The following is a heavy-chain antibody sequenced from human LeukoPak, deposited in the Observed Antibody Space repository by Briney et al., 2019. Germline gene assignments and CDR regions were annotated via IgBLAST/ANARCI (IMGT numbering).Heavy chain of an antibody. CDR2: IYYSGST. CDR3: AKNTWELLQ. CDR1: GGSISSYY. J-gene: IGHJ4*02. V-gene: IGHV4-59*01. Sequence: SETLSLTCTVSGGSISSYYWSWLRQPPGKGLEWIGYIYYSGSTNYNPSLKSRVTISVDTSRNQFSLKLSSVTAADTAVYYCAKNTWELLQWGQGTLVTVSS. D-gene: IGHD1-26*01.